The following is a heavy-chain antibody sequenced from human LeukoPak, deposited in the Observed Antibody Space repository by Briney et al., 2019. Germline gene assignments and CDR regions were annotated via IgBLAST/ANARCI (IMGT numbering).Heavy chain of an antibody. V-gene: IGHV1-18*01. CDR2: ISAYNGNT. CDR3: ARGPTVAARDDAFDI. Sequence: ASVEVSCKASGYTFTSYGISWVRQAPGQGLEWMGWISAYNGNTNYAQKLQGRVTMTTDTSTSTAYMELRSLRSDDTAVYYCARGPTVAARDDAFDIWGQGTMVTVSS. J-gene: IGHJ3*02. CDR1: GYTFTSYG. D-gene: IGHD4-23*01.